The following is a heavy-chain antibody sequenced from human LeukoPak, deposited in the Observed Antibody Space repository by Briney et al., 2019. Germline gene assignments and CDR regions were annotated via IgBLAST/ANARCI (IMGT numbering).Heavy chain of an antibody. V-gene: IGHV3-33*01. Sequence: GGSLRLSCAASGFTFSSYAMHWVRQAPGKGLEWVAVIWYDGSNKYYADSVKGRFTISRDNSKNTLYLQMNSLRAEDTAVYYCARALWSGPVYYGMDVWGQGTTVTVSS. CDR1: GFTFSSYA. CDR2: IWYDGSNK. D-gene: IGHD3-10*01. J-gene: IGHJ6*02. CDR3: ARALWSGPVYYGMDV.